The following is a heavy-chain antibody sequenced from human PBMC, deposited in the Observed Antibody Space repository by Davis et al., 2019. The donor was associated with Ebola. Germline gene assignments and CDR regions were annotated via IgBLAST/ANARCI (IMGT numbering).Heavy chain of an antibody. D-gene: IGHD6-19*01. CDR2: ISGSGVTT. J-gene: IGHJ3*02. Sequence: PGGSLRLSCAASGLTFSRYAVTWVRQAPGKGLECVSGISGSGVTTYYADSVKGRFTISRDNSKSTLYLQMNSLRVEDTAVYYCAKDRIEVAGGGAFDIWGQGTMVTVSS. CDR3: AKDRIEVAGGGAFDI. CDR1: GLTFSRYA. V-gene: IGHV3-23*01.